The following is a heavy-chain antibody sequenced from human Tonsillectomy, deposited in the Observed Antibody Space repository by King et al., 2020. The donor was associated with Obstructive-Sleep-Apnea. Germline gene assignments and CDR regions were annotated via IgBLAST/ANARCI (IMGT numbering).Heavy chain of an antibody. V-gene: IGHV3-48*04. CDR2: ISSSSSTI. D-gene: IGHD3-10*01. Sequence: VQLVESGGGLVQPGGSLRLSCAASGFTFSSYSMNWVRQAPGKGLEWVSYISSSSSTIYYADSVKGRFTISRDNAKNSLYLQMNSLRAEDTAVYYCARERGGSGSYYNGWYFDLWGRGTLVTVSS. J-gene: IGHJ2*01. CDR3: ARERGGSGSYYNGWYFDL. CDR1: GFTFSSYS.